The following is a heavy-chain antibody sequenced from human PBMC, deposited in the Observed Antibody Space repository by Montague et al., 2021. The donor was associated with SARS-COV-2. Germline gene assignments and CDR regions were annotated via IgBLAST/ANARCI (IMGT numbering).Heavy chain of an antibody. Sequence: SETLSLTCTVSGGSISNRNYYWGWVRQPPGKGLEWIGSMDYVGNPXYNPPLRSRVAISLDTSKNQLSLRLRSVTTTDTAVFYCVRGRRGTVFPFSPRAFDFWGQGTTVTVSS. V-gene: IGHV4-39*01. D-gene: IGHD1-7*01. J-gene: IGHJ3*01. CDR3: VRGRRGTVFPFSPRAFDF. CDR1: GGSISNRNYY. CDR2: MDYVGNP.